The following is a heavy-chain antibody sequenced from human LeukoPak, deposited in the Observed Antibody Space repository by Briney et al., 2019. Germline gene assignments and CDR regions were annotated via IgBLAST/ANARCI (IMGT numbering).Heavy chain of an antibody. J-gene: IGHJ6*03. CDR1: GYTFTNFD. V-gene: IGHV1-8*03. D-gene: IGHD1-7*01. Sequence: ASVNVSGKTSGYTFTNFDIKWVRQASGHGRKWMGWMNPNSGNTGYAQKCQGRVTITRYTSISTAYMELSSLRSEDTAVYYCARAPSWNYNRYYYYYVDVWGRGTTVTVSS. CDR2: MNPNSGNT. CDR3: ARAPSWNYNRYYYYYVDV.